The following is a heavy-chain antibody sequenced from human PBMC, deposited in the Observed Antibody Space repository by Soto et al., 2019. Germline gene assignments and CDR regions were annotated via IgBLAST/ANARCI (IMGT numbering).Heavy chain of an antibody. CDR1: GYNLREYG. V-gene: IGHV1-18*01. J-gene: IGHJ6*02. CDR3: GREWQQLAHEQYFQFNGVDV. CDR2: ISGDNVNR. Sequence: QVHLVQSGVEVKKPGASVKVSCTAHGYNLREYGVSWLRQVPGQGFEWMGWISGDNVNRRSSQRFQDRLTMTTDTSTNTASMELMSLRSDDTAVYFCGREWQQLAHEQYFQFNGVDVWGQGASGSVSS. D-gene: IGHD6-13*01.